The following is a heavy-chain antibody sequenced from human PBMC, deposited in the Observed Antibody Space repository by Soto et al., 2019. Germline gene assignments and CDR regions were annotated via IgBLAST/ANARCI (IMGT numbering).Heavy chain of an antibody. CDR2: ISHSGST. D-gene: IGHD3-3*01. J-gene: IGHJ4*02. Sequence: SETLSLTCAVYGGSFSGYYWSWIRQPPGKGLEWIGEISHSGSTNYNPSLKSRVTISVDTSKNQFSLKLSSVTAADTAVYYCARGRTIFGVVIRRSYYFDYWGQGTLVTVSS. CDR1: GGSFSGYY. CDR3: ARGRTIFGVVIRRSYYFDY. V-gene: IGHV4-34*01.